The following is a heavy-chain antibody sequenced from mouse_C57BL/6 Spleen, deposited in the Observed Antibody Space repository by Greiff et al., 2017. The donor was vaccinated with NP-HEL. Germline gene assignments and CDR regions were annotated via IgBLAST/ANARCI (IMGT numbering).Heavy chain of an antibody. D-gene: IGHD1-1*01. V-gene: IGHV5-6*01. CDR1: GFTFSSYG. CDR2: ISSGGSYT. J-gene: IGHJ1*03. CDR3: ARQTTVADFDV. Sequence: EVNLVESGGDLVKPGGSLKLSCAASGFTFSSYGMSWVRQTPDKRLEWVATISSGGSYTYYPDSVKGRFTISRDNAKNTLYLQMSSLKSEDTAMYYCARQTTVADFDVWGTGTTVTVSS.